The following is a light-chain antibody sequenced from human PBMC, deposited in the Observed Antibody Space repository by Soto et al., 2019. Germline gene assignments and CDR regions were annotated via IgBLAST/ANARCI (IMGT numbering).Light chain of an antibody. V-gene: IGKV1-9*01. CDR3: QRLNRYHS. CDR1: QDISSY. Sequence: DIQLTQSPSFLSASVGDRVTITCRSSQDISSYLAWYQQKPGKAPKLLIYAASTLQSGVPSRFSGSGSGTEFTLTISRLQPEDFATYYCQRLNRYHSFGPGTKVDIK. CDR2: AAS. J-gene: IGKJ3*01.